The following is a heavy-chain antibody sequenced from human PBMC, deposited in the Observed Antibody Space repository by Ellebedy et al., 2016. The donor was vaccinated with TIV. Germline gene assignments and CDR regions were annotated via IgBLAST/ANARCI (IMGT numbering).Heavy chain of an antibody. J-gene: IGHJ4*02. D-gene: IGHD4-23*01. CDR3: ARGIYGGYSGYHLDN. V-gene: IGHV3-33*01. CDR1: GFIFKHYG. CDR2: IWSDGSVK. Sequence: GGSLRLSCAASGFIFKHYGIHWVRQGPGKGLEWVAVIWSDGSVKYYADSVKGRFTISRDNSDDTLHLQMNSLRVEDTAVYYCARGIYGGYSGYHLDNWGQGTLVTVSS.